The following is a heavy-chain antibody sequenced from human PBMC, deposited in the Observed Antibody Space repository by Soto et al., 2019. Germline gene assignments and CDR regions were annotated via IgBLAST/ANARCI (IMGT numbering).Heavy chain of an antibody. J-gene: IGHJ6*03. CDR3: AREGEWLVVDYYYYMDV. D-gene: IGHD3-3*01. V-gene: IGHV1-69*02. CDR1: GGTFSSYT. Sequence: QVQLVQSGAEVKKPGSSVKVSCKASGGTFSSYTISWVRQAPGQGLEWMGRIIPILGIANYAQKFQGRVTITADKYTTSADYVVSSRICEDTAVDYCAREGEWLVVDYYYYMDVWGKGTTVTVSS. CDR2: IIPILGIA.